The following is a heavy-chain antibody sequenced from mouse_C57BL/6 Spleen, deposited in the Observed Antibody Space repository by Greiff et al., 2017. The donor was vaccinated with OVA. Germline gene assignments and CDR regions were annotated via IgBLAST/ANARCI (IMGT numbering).Heavy chain of an antibody. CDR2: IDPSDSYT. D-gene: IGHD3-2*02. J-gene: IGHJ3*01. CDR1: GYTFTSYW. CDR3: ASEQLRLRGFAY. Sequence: VQLQQSGAELVMPGASVKLSCKASGYTFTSYWMHWVKQRPGQGLEWIGEIDPSDSYTNYNQKFKGKSTLTVDKSSSTAYMQLSSLTSEDCAVYYCASEQLRLRGFAYWGQGTLVTVSA. V-gene: IGHV1-69*01.